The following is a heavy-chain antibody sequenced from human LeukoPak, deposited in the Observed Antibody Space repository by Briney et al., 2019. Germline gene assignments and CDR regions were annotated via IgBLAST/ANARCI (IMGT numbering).Heavy chain of an antibody. CDR1: GFTFSSYS. CDR3: ARNYGGNSYDAFDI. D-gene: IGHD4-23*01. Sequence: GGSLRLSCAASGFTFSSYSMNWVRQAPGKGLEWVSYISSSDNTIYYADSVKGRLTISRDNARNSLYLQMNSLRAEDTAVYYCARNYGGNSYDAFDIWGQGTMVTVSS. J-gene: IGHJ3*02. CDR2: ISSSDNTI. V-gene: IGHV3-48*01.